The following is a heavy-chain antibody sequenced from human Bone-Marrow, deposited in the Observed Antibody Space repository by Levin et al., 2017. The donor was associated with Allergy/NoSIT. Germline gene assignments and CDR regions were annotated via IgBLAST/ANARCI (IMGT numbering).Heavy chain of an antibody. D-gene: IGHD3-10*01. CDR1: GFSLSTSGMC. J-gene: IGHJ3*02. CDR2: IDWDDDK. V-gene: IGHV2-70*11. CDR3: ARNMVRGVIINPPAFDI. Sequence: TLSLTCTFSGFSLSTSGMCVSWIRQPPGKALEWLARIDWDDDKYYSTSLKTRLTISKDTSKNQVVLTMTNMDPVDTATYYCARNMVRGVIINPPAFDIWGQGTMVTVSS.